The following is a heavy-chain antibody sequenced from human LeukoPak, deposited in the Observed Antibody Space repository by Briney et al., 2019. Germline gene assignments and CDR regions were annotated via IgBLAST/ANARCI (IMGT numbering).Heavy chain of an antibody. CDR2: IYYSGST. CDR1: GGSISTYY. D-gene: IGHD6-13*01. J-gene: IGHJ4*02. V-gene: IGHV4-30-4*08. CDR3: ARTYSSSWYDY. Sequence: SETLSLTCTVSGGSISTYYWNWIRQPPGKGLEWIGYIYYSGSTYYNPSLKSRVTISVDTSKNQFSLKLSSVTAADTAVYYCARTYSSSWYDYWGQGTLVTVSS.